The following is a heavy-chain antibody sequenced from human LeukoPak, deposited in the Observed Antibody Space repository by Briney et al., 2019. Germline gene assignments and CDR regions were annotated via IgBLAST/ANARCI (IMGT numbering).Heavy chain of an antibody. CDR1: GGSISSYY. Sequence: SETLSLTCIVSGGSISSYYWSRIRQPPGKGLEWIGYVYYSGSTNYNPSLKSRVTISVDTSKNQFSLKLSSVTAADTAVYYCARVTYYYDSSGYYLYYFDYWGQGTLVTVSS. CDR2: VYYSGST. J-gene: IGHJ4*02. D-gene: IGHD3-22*01. CDR3: ARVTYYYDSSGYYLYYFDY. V-gene: IGHV4-59*01.